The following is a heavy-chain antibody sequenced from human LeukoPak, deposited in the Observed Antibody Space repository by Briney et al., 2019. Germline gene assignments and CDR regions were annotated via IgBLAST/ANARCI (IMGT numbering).Heavy chain of an antibody. CDR1: GYTSTGYY. V-gene: IGHV1-2*02. D-gene: IGHD3-3*01. Sequence: GASVKVSCKASGYTSTGYYMHWVRQAPGQGLEWMGWINPNSGGTNYAQKFQGRVTMTRDTSISTAYMELSRLRSDDTAVYYCARDKGVWSGYFDYWGQGTLVTVSS. J-gene: IGHJ4*02. CDR3: ARDKGVWSGYFDY. CDR2: INPNSGGT.